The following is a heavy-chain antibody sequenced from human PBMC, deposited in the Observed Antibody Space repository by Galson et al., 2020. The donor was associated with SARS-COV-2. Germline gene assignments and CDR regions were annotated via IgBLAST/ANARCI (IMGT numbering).Heavy chain of an antibody. Sequence: TLSLTCTVSGGSISSGGYHWSWIRQHPGQGLEWIGYTYYSGSTYYNPSLKSRVTISVDTSKNQFSLKLSPVTAADTAVYYCARDRNCRGGSYSYFDYWGQGTLVTVSS. CDR1: GGSISSGGYH. CDR3: ARDRNCRGGSYSYFDY. V-gene: IGHV4-31*03. D-gene: IGHD2-15*01. CDR2: TYYSGST. J-gene: IGHJ4*02.